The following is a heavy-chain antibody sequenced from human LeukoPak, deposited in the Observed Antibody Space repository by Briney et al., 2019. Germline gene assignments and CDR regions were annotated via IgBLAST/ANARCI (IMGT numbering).Heavy chain of an antibody. CDR3: ARGPQLHDAFDI. CDR2: ISGSGGST. CDR1: GFTFSSYA. D-gene: IGHD1-26*01. J-gene: IGHJ3*02. V-gene: IGHV3-23*01. Sequence: GGSLRLSCAASGFTFSSYAMRWVRQAPGKGLEWVSAISGSGGSTYYADSVKGRFTISRDNSKNTLYLQMNSLRAEDTAVYYCARGPQLHDAFDIWGQGTMVTVSS.